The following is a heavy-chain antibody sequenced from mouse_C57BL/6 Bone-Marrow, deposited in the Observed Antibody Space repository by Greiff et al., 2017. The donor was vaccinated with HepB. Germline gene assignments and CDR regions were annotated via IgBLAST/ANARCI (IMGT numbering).Heavy chain of an antibody. CDR2: INPSSGYT. D-gene: IGHD2-4*01. CDR3: AREDYDEEASWFAY. Sequence: VQLQQSGAELAKPGASVKLSCKASGYTFTSYWMHWVKQSPGQGLEWIGYINPSSGYTKYKQKFKDKATLTADTSSSTTYMQLSSLTYEDSAVYDCAREDYDEEASWFAYWGQGTLVTVSA. CDR1: GYTFTSYW. V-gene: IGHV1-7*01. J-gene: IGHJ3*01.